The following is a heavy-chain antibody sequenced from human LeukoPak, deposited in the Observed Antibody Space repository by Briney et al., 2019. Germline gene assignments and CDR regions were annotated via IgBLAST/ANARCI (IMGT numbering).Heavy chain of an antibody. D-gene: IGHD1-14*01. CDR1: GYTFTGYY. CDR2: ISAYNGNT. V-gene: IGHV1-18*04. CDR3: ARADSEGIDY. J-gene: IGHJ4*02. Sequence: VASVKVSCKASGYTFTGYYMHWVRQAPGQGLEWMGWISAYNGNTNYAQKLQGRVTMTTDTSTSTAYMELRSLRSDDTAVYYCARADSEGIDYWGQGTLVTVSS.